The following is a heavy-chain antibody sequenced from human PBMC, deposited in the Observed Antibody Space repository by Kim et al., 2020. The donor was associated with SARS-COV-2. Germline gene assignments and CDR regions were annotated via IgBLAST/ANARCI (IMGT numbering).Heavy chain of an antibody. J-gene: IGHJ3*01. D-gene: IGHD3-10*01. CDR3: AKYKLWFGELLNF. Sequence: YADSVKGRFTISRDNSKNALYLQRNSLRAEDTAVYYCAKYKLWFGELLNFWGQGTMVTVSS. V-gene: IGHV3-23*01.